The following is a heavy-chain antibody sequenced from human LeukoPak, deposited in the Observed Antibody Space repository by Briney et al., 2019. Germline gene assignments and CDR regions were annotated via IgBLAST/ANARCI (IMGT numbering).Heavy chain of an antibody. V-gene: IGHV3-30*02. Sequence: GGSLRLSCAASGFTFSTYGMHWVRQAPGKGLEWVAFIRYDGSNINYADSVKGRFTISRGNSKNTLYLQMNSLRDEDAAMYYCAKDLNGYFDYWGQGTLVTVSS. CDR1: GFTFSTYG. CDR3: AKDLNGYFDY. CDR2: IRYDGSNI. J-gene: IGHJ4*02.